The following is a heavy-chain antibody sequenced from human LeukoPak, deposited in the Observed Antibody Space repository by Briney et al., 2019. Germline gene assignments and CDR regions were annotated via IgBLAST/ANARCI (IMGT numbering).Heavy chain of an antibody. V-gene: IGHV3-48*03. Sequence: RTGGSLRLSCAASGFTFSSYEMNWVRQAPGKGLEWASYISSSGRTTYYADSLKGRFTISRDNAKNSLYLQMNSLRAEDTAVYYCARVLGAPIPAAAIDYWGQGTLVTVSS. CDR1: GFTFSSYE. J-gene: IGHJ4*02. D-gene: IGHD2-2*01. CDR3: ARVLGAPIPAAAIDY. CDR2: ISSSGRTT.